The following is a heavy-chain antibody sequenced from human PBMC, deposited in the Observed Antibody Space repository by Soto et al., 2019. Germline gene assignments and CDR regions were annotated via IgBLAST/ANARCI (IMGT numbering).Heavy chain of an antibody. J-gene: IGHJ4*02. CDR3: AKDIGIVPTTSSFDC. V-gene: IGHV3-21*04. D-gene: IGHD2-8*01. CDR2: ISSNSAYI. Sequence: PGGSLRLSCAAPGFTFRSFTMNWFRQSPGKGLEWVSTISSNSAYIYYTDALRGRFTISRDNAKNSLYLQVNSLRAEDTALYYCAKDIGIVPTTSSFDCWGRGILVTVSS. CDR1: GFTFRSFT.